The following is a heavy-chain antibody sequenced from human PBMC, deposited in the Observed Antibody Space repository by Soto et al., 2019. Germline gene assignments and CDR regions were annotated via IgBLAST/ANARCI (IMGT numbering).Heavy chain of an antibody. D-gene: IGHD1-26*01. V-gene: IGHV1-69*13. CDR2: IIPIFGTA. CDR3: AGARGGSYGPGYYYSVMDV. Sequence: GASVKVSCKASGGTFSSYAISWVRQAPGQGLEWMGGIIPIFGTANYAQKFQGRVTITADESTSTAYMELSSLRSEDTAVYYCAGARGGSYGPGYYYSVMDVGGKGTTVPVSS. CDR1: GGTFSSYA. J-gene: IGHJ6*04.